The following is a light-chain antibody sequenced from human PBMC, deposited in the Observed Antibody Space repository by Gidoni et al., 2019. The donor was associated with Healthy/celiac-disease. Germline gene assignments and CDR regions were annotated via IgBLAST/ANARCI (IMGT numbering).Light chain of an antibody. CDR1: SSNIGAGSD. CDR3: QSYDSSLSGAWV. CDR2: GNS. J-gene: IGLJ3*02. V-gene: IGLV1-40*01. Sequence: QSVLTQPPSVSGAPGQLVTISCTGSSSNIGAGSDAHWYQQLPGTAPKLLIYGNSNRPSGVPDRFSGSKSGTSASLAITGLQAEDEADYYCQSYDSSLSGAWVFGGGTKLTVL.